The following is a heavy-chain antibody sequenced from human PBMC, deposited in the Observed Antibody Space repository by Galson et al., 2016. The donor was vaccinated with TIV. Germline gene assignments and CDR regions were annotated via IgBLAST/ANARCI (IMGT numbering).Heavy chain of an antibody. CDR2: IIPLLGVT. CDR3: ARVSPDTRGGSGMAV. V-gene: IGHV1-69*04. D-gene: IGHD3-16*01. Sequence: SVKVSCKASGDTFDSYAISWVRQAPGQGLEWVGRIIPLLGVTNYAQSFQGRVTISADTSKRTVYMDLSNLRSDDTAVFFCARVSPDTRGGSGMAVWGQGTTVTVSS. J-gene: IGHJ6*02. CDR1: GDTFDSYA.